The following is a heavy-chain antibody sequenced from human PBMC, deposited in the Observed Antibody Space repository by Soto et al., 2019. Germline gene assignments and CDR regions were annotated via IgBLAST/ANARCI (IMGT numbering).Heavy chain of an antibody. CDR2: INHSGST. V-gene: IGHV4-34*01. Sequence: QVQLQQWGAGLLKPSETLSLTCAVYGGSFSGYYWSWIRQPPGKGLEWIGEINHSGSTNYNPSLNSRVTISVDTSKNQFSLKLSSVTAADTAVYYCARGGFDGDDRGARDDAFDIWGQGTMVTVSS. J-gene: IGHJ3*02. D-gene: IGHD4-17*01. CDR1: GGSFSGYY. CDR3: ARGGFDGDDRGARDDAFDI.